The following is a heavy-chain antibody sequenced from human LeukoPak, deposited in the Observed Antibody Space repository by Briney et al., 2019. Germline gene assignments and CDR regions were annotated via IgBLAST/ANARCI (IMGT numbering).Heavy chain of an antibody. V-gene: IGHV3-30*18. Sequence: GGSLRLSCAASGFTFSSYGMHWVRQAPGKGLEWVAVISYDGSNTYYADSVKGRFTISRDNSKNTLYLQMNSLRAEDTAVYYCAKDDPGYYYGMDVWGQGTTVTVSS. CDR2: ISYDGSNT. J-gene: IGHJ6*02. CDR1: GFTFSSYG. D-gene: IGHD1-14*01. CDR3: AKDDPGYYYGMDV.